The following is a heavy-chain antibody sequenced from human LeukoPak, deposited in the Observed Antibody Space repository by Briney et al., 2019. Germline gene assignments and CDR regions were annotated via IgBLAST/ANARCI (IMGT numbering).Heavy chain of an antibody. J-gene: IGHJ4*02. CDR1: GFSISNYW. Sequence: GGSLRLSCAASGFSISNYWMNWVRQAPGKGLEWVANIKQDGSEKNYVDSVKGRFTISRDNAKNSLILQMNSLRDEDTAVCYCARGVWAPFDSWGQGTLVSVSS. CDR3: ARGVWAPFDS. CDR2: IKQDGSEK. V-gene: IGHV3-7*01. D-gene: IGHD7-27*01.